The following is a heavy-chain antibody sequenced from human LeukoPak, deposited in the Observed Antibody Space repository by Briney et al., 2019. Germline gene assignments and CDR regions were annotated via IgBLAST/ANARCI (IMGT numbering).Heavy chain of an antibody. CDR1: GGTFSSYA. J-gene: IGHJ4*02. D-gene: IGHD5-24*01. V-gene: IGHV1-69*04. Sequence: SVKVSCKASGGTFSSYAISWVQQAPGQGLEWMGRIIPILGIANYAQKFQGRVTITADKSTSTAYMELSSLRSEDTAVYYCARDGGDGYNWKRATYFDYWGQGTLVTVSS. CDR2: IIPILGIA. CDR3: ARDGGDGYNWKRATYFDY.